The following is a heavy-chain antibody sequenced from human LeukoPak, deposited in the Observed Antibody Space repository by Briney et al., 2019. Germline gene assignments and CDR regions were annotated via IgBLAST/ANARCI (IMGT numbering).Heavy chain of an antibody. Sequence: ASVKVSCKASGYTFNNYYMQWVRQASEKGLEWMGKIKRSGGRTSYAQKFQGRVTMTRDTPTSTVYMEMSSLRSEDTAVYYCARGSDYYDSRRRFDYWGQGTLVTVSS. CDR2: IKRSGGRT. D-gene: IGHD3-22*01. V-gene: IGHV1-46*02. CDR1: GYTFNNYY. J-gene: IGHJ4*02. CDR3: ARGSDYYDSRRRFDY.